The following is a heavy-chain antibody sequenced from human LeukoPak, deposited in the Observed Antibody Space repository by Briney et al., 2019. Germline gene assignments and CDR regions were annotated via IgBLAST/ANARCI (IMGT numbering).Heavy chain of an antibody. CDR1: GYTFTSYG. V-gene: IGHV1-18*01. Sequence: ASVKVSCKASGYTFTSYGISWVRQAPGQGLEWMGWISAYNGNTNYAQKLQGRVTMTTDTSTSTAYMELRSLRSDDTAVYYCARDLDQYSGRYGGFGHDFWGQGTLVTVSS. CDR3: ARDLDQYSGRYGGFGHDF. D-gene: IGHD1-26*01. J-gene: IGHJ4*02. CDR2: ISAYNGNT.